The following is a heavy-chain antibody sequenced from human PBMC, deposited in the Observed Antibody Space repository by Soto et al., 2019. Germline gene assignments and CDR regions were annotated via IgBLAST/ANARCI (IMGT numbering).Heavy chain of an antibody. J-gene: IGHJ6*02. D-gene: IGHD5-18*01. CDR2: INPSGGSA. CDR1: GYTFTSYY. CDR3: ARDIWQLWFSKSYGMDV. V-gene: IGHV1-46*01. Sequence: ASVKVSCKASGYTFTSYYMHWVRQAPGQGLEWMGIINPSGGSASYAQKFQGRVTMTRDTSTSTVYMELSSLRSEDTAVYYCARDIWQLWFSKSYGMDVWGQGTTVTVSS.